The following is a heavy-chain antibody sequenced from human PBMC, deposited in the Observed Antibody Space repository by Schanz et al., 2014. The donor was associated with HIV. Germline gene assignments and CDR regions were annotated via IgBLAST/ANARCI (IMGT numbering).Heavy chain of an antibody. CDR2: ISDSGGST. V-gene: IGHV3-23*04. CDR3: AKGGRDILSYYGMDV. Sequence: EVQLVESGGVVVQPGGSLRLSCAASGFTFDDYTMHWVRQAPGKGLEWVSAISDSGGSTYYADSVKGRFTISRDNSKNTLYLQMNSLRAEDTAVYYCAKGGRDILSYYGMDVWGQGTTVTVSS. J-gene: IGHJ6*02. D-gene: IGHD2-15*01. CDR1: GFTFDDYT.